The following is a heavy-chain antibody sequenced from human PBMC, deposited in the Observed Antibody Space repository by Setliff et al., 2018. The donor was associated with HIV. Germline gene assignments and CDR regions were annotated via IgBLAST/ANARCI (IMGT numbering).Heavy chain of an antibody. CDR2: IYSNGIT. CDR3: ARLPRGPWRWDY. Sequence: SETLSLTCTVSGGSIGVDCWSWIRQPPGKGLEWIGYIYSNGITRYNPSLKSRVTISLDTSKIEFSLTLKSVTAADTAIYYRARLPRGPWRWDYWGQGMLVTVSS. J-gene: IGHJ4*02. D-gene: IGHD5-12*01. CDR1: GGSIGVDC. V-gene: IGHV4-4*09.